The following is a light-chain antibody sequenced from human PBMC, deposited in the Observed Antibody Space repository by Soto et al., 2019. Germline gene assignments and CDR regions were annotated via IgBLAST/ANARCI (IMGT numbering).Light chain of an antibody. CDR1: QDISSY. J-gene: IGKJ2*01. CDR2: AAS. CDR3: QQYDNLPYT. Sequence: DIQMTQSPSSLSASVGDRVTISCQASQDISSYLSWYQQRPGKAPKLLIYAASNLETGVPSRYSGSRSRTEFTFTISSLQPEDIATYYCQQYDNLPYTFGQGTKLEIK. V-gene: IGKV1-33*01.